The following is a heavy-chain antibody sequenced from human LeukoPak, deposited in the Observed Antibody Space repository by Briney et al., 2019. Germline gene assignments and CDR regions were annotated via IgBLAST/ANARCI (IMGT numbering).Heavy chain of an antibody. CDR1: GGSFSGYY. CDR2: IYTSGST. Sequence: SETLSLTCAVYGGSFSGYYWSWIRQPAGKGLEWIGRIYTSGSTNYNPSLKSRVTMSVDTSKNQFSLKLSSVTAADTAVYYCARDGGGARRAFDIWGQGTMVTVSS. D-gene: IGHD3-16*01. J-gene: IGHJ3*02. V-gene: IGHV4-4*07. CDR3: ARDGGGARRAFDI.